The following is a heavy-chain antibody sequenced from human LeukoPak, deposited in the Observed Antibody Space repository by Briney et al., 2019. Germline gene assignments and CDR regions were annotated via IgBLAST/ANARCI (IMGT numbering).Heavy chain of an antibody. CDR3: ARDTVRGVITN. CDR2: IIPIFGTA. CDR1: GGTLSSYA. V-gene: IGHV1-69*01. J-gene: IGHJ4*02. D-gene: IGHD3-10*01. Sequence: SSEKVSCKASGGTLSSYAISWVRQAPGQGLDWMGGIIPIFGTANYAQKFQGRVTITADESTSTAYMELSSLRSEDTAVYYCARDTVRGVITNWGQGTLVTVSS.